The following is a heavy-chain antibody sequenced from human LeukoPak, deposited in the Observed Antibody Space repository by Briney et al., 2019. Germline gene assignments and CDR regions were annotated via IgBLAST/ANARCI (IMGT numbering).Heavy chain of an antibody. CDR2: ITGSGYYT. D-gene: IGHD4-17*01. J-gene: IGHJ4*02. CDR1: GFKFTTFA. Sequence: PGGSLRLSCAASGFKFTTFAMTWVRQAPGKGLEWVSTITGSGYYTYYADSVKGRFTVSRDNSKNTLYLQMNSLRAEDTAVYYCAKSTTVTQRGYFDYWGQGTLVTVSS. V-gene: IGHV3-23*01. CDR3: AKSTTVTQRGYFDY.